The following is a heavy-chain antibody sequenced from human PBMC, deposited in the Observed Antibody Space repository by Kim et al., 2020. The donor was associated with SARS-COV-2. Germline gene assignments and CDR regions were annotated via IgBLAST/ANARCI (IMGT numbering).Heavy chain of an antibody. D-gene: IGHD2-21*01. CDR2: VSGSGVHT. J-gene: IGHJ4*02. V-gene: IGHV3-23*01. CDR1: GFTFSSYA. Sequence: GGSLRLSCAASGFTFSSYAMSWVRQAPGKGLEWVSAVSGSGVHTYLADSVKGRFTISRDNSRNTVHLQMNSLSAEDTAVYHCVKSVASDGYFYERAGDYWGQCTPVTVSS. CDR3: VKSVASDGYFYERAGDY.